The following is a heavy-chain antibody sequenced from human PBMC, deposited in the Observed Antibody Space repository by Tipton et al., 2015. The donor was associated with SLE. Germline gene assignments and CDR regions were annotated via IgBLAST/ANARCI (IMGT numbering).Heavy chain of an antibody. D-gene: IGHD2-2*01. J-gene: IGHJ4*02. CDR1: GVSFSGFY. V-gene: IGHV4-34*01. Sequence: TLSLTCVVYGVSFSGFYWSWIRQAPGKGLEWIGEVDRVGRTKYNPSLKSRVIISIDTSKNQISLKLNSVTAADTAVYYCARPVYCSSTFCTGPFHFWGQGSLVTVSS. CDR2: VDRVGRT. CDR3: ARPVYCSSTFCTGPFHF.